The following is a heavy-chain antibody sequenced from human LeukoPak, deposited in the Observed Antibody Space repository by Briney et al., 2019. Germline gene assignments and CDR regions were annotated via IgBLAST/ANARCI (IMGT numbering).Heavy chain of an antibody. CDR1: GFTFSSYA. V-gene: IGHV3-23*01. D-gene: IGHD3-16*01. CDR2: ISGSSDTT. Sequence: GGSLRLSCAGSGFTFSSYAMIWVRQAPGKGLEWVSVISGSSDTTYYADSVKGRFIISRDNSKNALYLQMNSLRAEDTAVYYCAKRIGGVNSFDHWGQGTLVTVSS. J-gene: IGHJ4*02. CDR3: AKRIGGVNSFDH.